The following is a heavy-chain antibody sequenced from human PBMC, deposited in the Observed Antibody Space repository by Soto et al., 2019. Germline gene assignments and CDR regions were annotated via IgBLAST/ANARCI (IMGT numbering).Heavy chain of an antibody. CDR1: GFTFSSYW. CDR3: ARGWPGDRGDYFDY. V-gene: IGHV3-7*01. J-gene: IGHJ4*02. D-gene: IGHD7-27*01. CDR2: IKQDGSEK. Sequence: GGSLRLSCAASGFTFSSYWMSWVRQAPGKGLEWVVNIKQDGSEKYYVDSVKGRFTISRDNAKNSLYLQMNSLRAEDTAVYYCARGWPGDRGDYFDYWGQGTLVTVSS.